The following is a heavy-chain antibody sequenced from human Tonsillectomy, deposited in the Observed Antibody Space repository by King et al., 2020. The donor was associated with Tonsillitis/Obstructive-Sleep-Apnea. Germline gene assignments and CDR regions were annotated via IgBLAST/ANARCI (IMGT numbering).Heavy chain of an antibody. V-gene: IGHV3-7*01. J-gene: IGHJ4*02. CDR3: ARAGVAVPNDY. D-gene: IGHD6-19*01. Sequence: QLVQSGGGLVQPGGSLRLSCAASGFTFSSYWMSWVRQAPGKGLEWVANINQGGAEKYFVDSVKGRFTISRDNAKNSLYLQMNSQRAEDTAMYYCARAGVAVPNDYWGQGTLVTVSS. CDR1: GFTFSSYW. CDR2: INQGGAEK.